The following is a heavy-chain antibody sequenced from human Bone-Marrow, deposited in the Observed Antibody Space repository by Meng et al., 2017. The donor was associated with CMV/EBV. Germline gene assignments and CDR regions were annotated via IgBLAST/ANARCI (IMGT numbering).Heavy chain of an antibody. V-gene: IGHV3-21*01. CDR1: GFTLSSYS. CDR2: ISSSSSYI. CDR3: AREKTYYDSSGLDY. D-gene: IGHD3-22*01. J-gene: IGHJ4*02. Sequence: GESLKISCAASGFTLSSYSMNWVRQAPGKGLEWVSSISSSSSYIYYADSVKGRFTISRDNAKNSLYLQMNSLRAEDTAVYYCAREKTYYDSSGLDYWGQRTLVTVSS.